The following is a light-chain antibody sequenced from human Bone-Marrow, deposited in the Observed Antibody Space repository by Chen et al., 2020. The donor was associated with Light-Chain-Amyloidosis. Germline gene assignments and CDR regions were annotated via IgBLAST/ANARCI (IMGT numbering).Light chain of an antibody. CDR2: GAS. CDR3: QQFHISPYT. V-gene: IGKV1-16*02. J-gene: IGKJ2*01. CDR1: QDIDIF. Sequence: DIQMTQSPSSLSASVGDRVTITCRASQDIDIFLAWFRQKPGQAPESLIYGASTLHSGGPSKFSGSRSGTAFTLTISCLQPEDFATYYCQQFHISPYTVGQWTKLEI.